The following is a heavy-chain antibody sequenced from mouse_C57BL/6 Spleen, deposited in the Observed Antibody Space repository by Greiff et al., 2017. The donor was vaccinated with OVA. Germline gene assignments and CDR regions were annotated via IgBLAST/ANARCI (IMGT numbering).Heavy chain of an antibody. V-gene: IGHV14-3*01. J-gene: IGHJ4*01. Sequence: VQLQQSVAELVRPGASVKLSCTASGSNITNTYMHWVKQRPEQGLEWIGRIDPANGNTKYAPKFQGKATMTADTSSSTAYLQLSSLTSEDTAIYYCARQRGTYYAMDYWGQGTSVTVSS. CDR3: ARQRGTYYAMDY. CDR1: GSNITNTY. D-gene: IGHD3-3*01. CDR2: IDPANGNT.